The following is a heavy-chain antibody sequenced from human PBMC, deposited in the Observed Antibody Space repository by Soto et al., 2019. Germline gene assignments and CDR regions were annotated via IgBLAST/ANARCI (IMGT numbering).Heavy chain of an antibody. CDR3: ATHPLDLWQPDQYFPH. D-gene: IGHD6-13*01. CDR2: ISSTSTYI. Sequence: PGGSLRLSCAASGFTFSSYSMNWVRQAPGKGLEWVSSISSTSTYIHYADSVKGRFIISRDNAKNSVFLQMNSLRAEDTAVYYCATHPLDLWQPDQYFPHWGQGTLVTVSS. J-gene: IGHJ1*01. CDR1: GFTFSSYS. V-gene: IGHV3-21*01.